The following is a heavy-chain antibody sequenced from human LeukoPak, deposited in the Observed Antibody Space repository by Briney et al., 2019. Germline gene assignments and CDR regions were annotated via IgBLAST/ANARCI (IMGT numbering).Heavy chain of an antibody. V-gene: IGHV4-39*01. CDR3: ARQLGGSCGY. CDR1: GGSISSSSYY. D-gene: IGHD2-15*01. J-gene: IGHJ4*02. CDR2: IYYSGST. Sequence: PSEALSLTCTVSGGSISSSSYYWGWIRQPPGKGLEWIGSIYYSGSTYYNPSLKSRVTISVDTSKNQFSLKLSSVTAADTAVYYCARQLGGSCGYWGQGTLVTVSS.